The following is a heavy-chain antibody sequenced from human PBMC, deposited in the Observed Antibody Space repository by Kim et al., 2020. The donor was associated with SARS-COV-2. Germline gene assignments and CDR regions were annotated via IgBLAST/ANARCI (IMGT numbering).Heavy chain of an antibody. Sequence: SETLSLTCAVYGGSFSGYYWSWIRQPPGKGLEWIGEINHSGSTNYNPSLKSRVTISVDTSKNQFSLKLSSVTAADTAVYYCARGLYYYDSSGYYYDAFD. V-gene: IGHV4-34*01. CDR2: INHSGST. J-gene: IGHJ3*02. CDR3: ARGLYYYDSSGYYYDAFD. CDR1: GGSFSGYY. D-gene: IGHD3-22*01.